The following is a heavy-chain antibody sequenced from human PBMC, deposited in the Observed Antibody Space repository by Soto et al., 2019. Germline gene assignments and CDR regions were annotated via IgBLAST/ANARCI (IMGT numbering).Heavy chain of an antibody. V-gene: IGHV1-18*04. J-gene: IGHJ5*02. D-gene: IGHD6-13*01. CDR1: GYTFTSYG. CDR3: ARDGRAAADRGANWFDP. Sequence: QVQLVQSGAEVKKPGASVKVSCKASGYTFTSYGISWVRQAPGQGLGGWGWISAYNGNTNYAQKLQGRVTMTTDTSTSTAYMELRSLRSDDTAVYYCARDGRAAADRGANWFDPWGQGTLVTVSS. CDR2: ISAYNGNT.